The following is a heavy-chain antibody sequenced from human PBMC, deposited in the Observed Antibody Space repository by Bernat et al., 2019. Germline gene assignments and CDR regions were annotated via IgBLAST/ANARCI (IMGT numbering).Heavy chain of an antibody. CDR1: GGSFSGYY. CDR3: ARAKGSSGPDY. Sequence: QVQLQQWGAGLLKPSETLSLTCAVYGGSFSGYYWSWIRQPPGKGLEWIGEINHSGSTNYNPSLNSRVTISVDTSKNQFSLKLGSVTAADTAVYYCARAKGSSGPDYWGQGTRVTVSS. D-gene: IGHD3-10*01. CDR2: INHSGST. J-gene: IGHJ4*02. V-gene: IGHV4-34*01.